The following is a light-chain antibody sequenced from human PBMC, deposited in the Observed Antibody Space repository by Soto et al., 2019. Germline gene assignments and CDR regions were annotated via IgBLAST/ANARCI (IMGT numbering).Light chain of an antibody. CDR3: QQYSSYSP. J-gene: IGKJ4*02. Sequence: DIQMTQSPSTLSASVGDRVTITCRASQNINSLLAWYQQKPGKAPKLLIYKASSLESGVPSRFSGNGSGTEFTLTISRLQPDDFATYYCQQYSSYSPFGGGTKVEIK. V-gene: IGKV1-5*03. CDR2: KAS. CDR1: QNINSL.